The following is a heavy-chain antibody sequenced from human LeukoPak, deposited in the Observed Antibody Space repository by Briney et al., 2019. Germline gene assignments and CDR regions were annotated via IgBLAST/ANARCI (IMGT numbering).Heavy chain of an antibody. D-gene: IGHD3-22*01. J-gene: IGHJ4*02. Sequence: PGGSMRLSCAASGFAFAQYMMHWVRQAPGKGLEWVSLITWDGGTTYYAGSVKGRFTISRDNSKNSLYLQMNSLRSEDTALYYCAKDFGNYRGSDYWGQGTLVTVSS. CDR3: AKDFGNYRGSDY. V-gene: IGHV3-43*01. CDR2: ITWDGGTT. CDR1: GFAFAQYM.